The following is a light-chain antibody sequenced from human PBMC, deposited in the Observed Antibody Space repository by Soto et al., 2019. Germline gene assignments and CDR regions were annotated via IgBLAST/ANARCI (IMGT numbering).Light chain of an antibody. CDR1: QSVSSSY. CDR2: GAS. CDR3: QRYRSY. J-gene: IGKJ4*01. Sequence: EIVLTQSPGTLSLSPGERATLSCRASQSVSSSYLAWYQQKPGQPPRLPIFGASSRATGIPDRCTGSGSGTGFTLPITRMEPEDFAVDYCQRYRSYLGGRTKVEIK. V-gene: IGKV3-20*01.